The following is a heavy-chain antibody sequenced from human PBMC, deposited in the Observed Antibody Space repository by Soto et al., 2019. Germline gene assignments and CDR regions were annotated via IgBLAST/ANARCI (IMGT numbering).Heavy chain of an antibody. CDR1: GYTFTNHG. CDR3: ARDLYPLAYYFDY. CDR2: ISGHNGNT. V-gene: IGHV1-18*01. J-gene: IGHJ4*02. Sequence: QVQLVPSGAEVKKPGASVKVSCKASGYTFTNHGISWVRQAPGQGLEWLGWISGHNGNTKYAQRLQGRVTMTTDTSTSTASMELRSLKSDDTAVYYCARDLYPLAYYFDYWGQGTLVTVSS.